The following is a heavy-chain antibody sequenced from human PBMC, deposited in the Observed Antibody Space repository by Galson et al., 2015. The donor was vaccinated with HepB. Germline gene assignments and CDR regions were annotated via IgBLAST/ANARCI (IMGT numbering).Heavy chain of an antibody. CDR3: ARDTVVVVVAALVFDI. Sequence: SLRLSCAASGFTFSTYSMNRVRQAPGKGLEWVPSISSSSSYIYYADSVKGRFTISRDNAKNSLYLQMNSLRAEDTAVYYCARDTVVVVVAALVFDIWGQGTMVTVSS. CDR2: ISSSSSYI. CDR1: GFTFSTYS. J-gene: IGHJ3*02. D-gene: IGHD2-15*01. V-gene: IGHV3-21*01.